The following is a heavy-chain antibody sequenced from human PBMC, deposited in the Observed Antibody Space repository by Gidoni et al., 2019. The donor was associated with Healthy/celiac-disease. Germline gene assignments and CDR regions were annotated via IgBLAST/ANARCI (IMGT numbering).Heavy chain of an antibody. V-gene: IGHV3-23*01. J-gene: IGHJ4*02. CDR3: AKDGRKMRFLEWLMFDY. CDR2: ISGSGGST. Sequence: EVQLLESGGGLVQPVGSLRLSCAASGFTFSSYAMSWVRQAPGQGLGWVSAISGSGGSTYYADSVKGRFNISRDKSKNTLYLQMNSLRAEDTAVYYCAKDGRKMRFLEWLMFDYWGQGTLVTVSS. D-gene: IGHD3-3*01. CDR1: GFTFSSYA.